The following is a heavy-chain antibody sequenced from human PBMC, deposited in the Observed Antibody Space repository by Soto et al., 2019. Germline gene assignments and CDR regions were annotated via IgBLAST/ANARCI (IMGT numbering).Heavy chain of an antibody. CDR1: GGSISTYY. CDR3: ARRGSSWWSSAY. CDR2: IYYSGIT. D-gene: IGHD2-15*01. V-gene: IGHV4-59*08. J-gene: IGHJ4*02. Sequence: QVQLQESGPGLVKPSETLSLTCTVSGGSISTYYWTWIRQPPGKGLEWIGYIYYSGITNYNPSLKSRVTIPVDTSKNLCSLELTSVAAADTAVYYCARRGSSWWSSAYWGQGALVTVSS.